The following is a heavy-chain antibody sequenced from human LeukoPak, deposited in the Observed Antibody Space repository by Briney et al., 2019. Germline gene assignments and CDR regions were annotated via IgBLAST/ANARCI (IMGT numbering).Heavy chain of an antibody. CDR1: GFTFSNYW. Sequence: PGGSLRLSCAASGFTFSNYWMHCVRQAPGEALMWVSRIKSDGSSTTYADSVKGRFTISRDNAKNTLYLQMNSLRAEDTAVYYCSRGSLSSCGGDCYSGLAVWGQGTTVTVSS. J-gene: IGHJ6*02. V-gene: IGHV3-74*01. CDR2: IKSDGSST. D-gene: IGHD2-21*02. CDR3: SRGSLSSCGGDCYSGLAV.